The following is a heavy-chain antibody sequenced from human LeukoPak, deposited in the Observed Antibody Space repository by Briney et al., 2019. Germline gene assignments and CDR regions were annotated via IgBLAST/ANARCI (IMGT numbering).Heavy chain of an antibody. V-gene: IGHV4-59*01. Sequence: SETLSLTCTVSGGSISSYYWSWIRQPPGKGLEWIGYIHYSGSTNYNPSLKSRATISIDTSKNQFSLKLSSVTAADTAVYYCARSYGSGSYFENWGQGTLVTVSS. CDR3: ARSYGSGSYFEN. J-gene: IGHJ4*02. CDR2: IHYSGST. CDR1: GGSISSYY. D-gene: IGHD3-10*01.